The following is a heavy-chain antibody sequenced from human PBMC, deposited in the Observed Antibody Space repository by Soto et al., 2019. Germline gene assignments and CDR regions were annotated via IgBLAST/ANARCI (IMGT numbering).Heavy chain of an antibody. J-gene: IGHJ4*02. D-gene: IGHD1-1*01. CDR3: AKDLVAFTTGRRSPFGS. CDR2: ISYDGKNE. Sequence: QVQLVESGGGVVQPGGSLRLSCAPSGFTFRAYGMHWVRQAPGKGLEWVAVISYDGKNEYYADSVKGRFSISRDSSKNTLHLQMTSLRAEDTAVYYCAKDLVAFTTGRRSPFGSWGQGALVSVSA. V-gene: IGHV3-30*18. CDR1: GFTFRAYG.